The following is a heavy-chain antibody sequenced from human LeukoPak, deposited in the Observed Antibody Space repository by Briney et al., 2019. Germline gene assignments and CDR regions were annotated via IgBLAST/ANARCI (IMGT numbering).Heavy chain of an antibody. Sequence: ASVKVSCKASGYTFTGYYMHWVRQAPGQWLEWMGWINPNSGGTNYAQKLQGRVTMTTDTSTSTAYMELRSLRSDDTAVYYCARGMTTVTRYYYYGLDVWGQGTTVTVSS. V-gene: IGHV1-2*02. D-gene: IGHD4-17*01. CDR3: ARGMTTVTRYYYYGLDV. J-gene: IGHJ6*02. CDR1: GYTFTGYY. CDR2: INPNSGGT.